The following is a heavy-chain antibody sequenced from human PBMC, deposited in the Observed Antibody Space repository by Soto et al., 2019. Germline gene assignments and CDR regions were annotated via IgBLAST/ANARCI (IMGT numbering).Heavy chain of an antibody. V-gene: IGHV3-23*01. CDR1: GFTFSSYG. CDR2: IIADGGRA. Sequence: GGSLRLSCAASGFTFSSYGMHWVRQAPGKGLEWVSAIIADGGRAYYAESVKGRFTMSRDNSKNTLSLQMNTLRAEDTAVYYCAKDKMEQWLVGGYFDNWGPGTQVTVSS. CDR3: AKDKMEQWLVGGYFDN. J-gene: IGHJ4*02. D-gene: IGHD6-19*01.